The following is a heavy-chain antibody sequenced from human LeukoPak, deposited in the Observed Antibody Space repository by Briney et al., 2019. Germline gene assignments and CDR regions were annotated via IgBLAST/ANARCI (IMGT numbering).Heavy chain of an antibody. CDR2: IYTSGST. J-gene: IGHJ3*02. V-gene: IGHV4-61*02. Sequence: PSQTLSLTCTVSGGSISSGSYYWSWIRQPAGKGLEWIGRIYTSGSTNYNPSLKSRVTISVDTSKNQFSLKLSSVTAADTAVYYCASYDSSGWYAFDIWGQGTMVTVSS. D-gene: IGHD3-22*01. CDR3: ASYDSSGWYAFDI. CDR1: GGSISSGSYY.